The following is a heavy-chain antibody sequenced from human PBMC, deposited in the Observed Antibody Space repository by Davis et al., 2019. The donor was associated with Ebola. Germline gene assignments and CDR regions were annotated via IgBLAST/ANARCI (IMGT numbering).Heavy chain of an antibody. D-gene: IGHD6-19*01. CDR3: ARLEVSIAVAGFGY. CDR1: GGSFSGYY. J-gene: IGHJ4*02. CDR2: INHSGST. Sequence: GSLRLSCAVYGGSFSGYYWSWIRQPPGKGLEWIGEINHSGSTNYNPSLKSRVTISVDTSKNQFSLKLSSVTAADTAVYYCARLEVSIAVAGFGYWGQGTLVTVSS. V-gene: IGHV4-34*01.